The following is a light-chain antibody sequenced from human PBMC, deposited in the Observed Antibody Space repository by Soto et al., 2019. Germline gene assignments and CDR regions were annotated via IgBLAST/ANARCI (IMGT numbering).Light chain of an antibody. J-gene: IGKJ5*01. CDR1: QSVSNNY. CDR2: DAS. Sequence: MIQTPDSLPVSLGERATLSCRASQSVSNNYLAWYQQKPGQAPRLLIYDASNRATGIPARFSGSGSGTDFTPTISSLEPEDFAVYYCQQRSNWPPITFGQGTRLEIK. CDR3: QQRSNWPPIT. V-gene: IGKV3-11*01.